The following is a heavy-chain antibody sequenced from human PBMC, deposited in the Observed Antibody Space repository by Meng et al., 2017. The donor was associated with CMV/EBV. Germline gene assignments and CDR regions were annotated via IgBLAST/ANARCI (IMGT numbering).Heavy chain of an antibody. CDR2: IKSKTDGGTT. D-gene: IGHD3-3*01. CDR3: TTVTILIGY. CDR1: GFTFSSYE. V-gene: IGHV3-15*01. J-gene: IGHJ4*02. Sequence: GESLKISCAASGFTFSSYEMNWVRQAPGKGLEWVGRIKSKTDGGTTDYVAPVKGRFTISRDDSKNTLYLQMNSLKTEDTAVYYCTTVTILIGYWGQGTLVTVSS.